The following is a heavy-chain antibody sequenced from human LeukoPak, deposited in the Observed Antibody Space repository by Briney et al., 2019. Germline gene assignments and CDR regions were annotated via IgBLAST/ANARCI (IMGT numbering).Heavy chain of an antibody. J-gene: IGHJ4*02. CDR3: ARPSAAALGHY. CDR1: GFSFSRYT. V-gene: IGHV3-48*01. CDR2: ISSSSTTI. Sequence: GGSLRLSCAASGFSFSRYTMSWVRQAPGKGLEWISYISSSSTTIKYADSVKGRFIISRDNAKNSVYLQMNSLRAEDTAVYYCARPSAAALGHYWGQGTLVTVSS. D-gene: IGHD6-13*01.